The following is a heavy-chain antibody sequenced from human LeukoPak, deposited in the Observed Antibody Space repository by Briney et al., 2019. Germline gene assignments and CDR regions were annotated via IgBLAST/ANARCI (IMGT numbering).Heavy chain of an antibody. CDR3: ARKYTSSWYPDLDFDS. V-gene: IGHV4-39*01. J-gene: IGHJ4*02. D-gene: IGHD6-13*01. CDR1: SGSISRSTYY. CDR2: IHYSGST. Sequence: SETLSLTCTVSSGSISRSTYYWGWLRQPPGKGLEWIGSIHYSGSTYYNPSLKSRVIISLDTSKSQFSLKVSSVTAADTAVYYCARKYTSSWYPDLDFDSWGQGTLVTVSS.